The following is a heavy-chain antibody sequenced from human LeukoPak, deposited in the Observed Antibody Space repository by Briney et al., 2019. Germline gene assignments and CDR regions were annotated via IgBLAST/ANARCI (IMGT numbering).Heavy chain of an antibody. V-gene: IGHV3-53*01. CDR2: IYSGGST. J-gene: IGHJ3*02. CDR1: GFIFSNYA. CDR3: ARDYTDSSEGPEEGVEAFDI. Sequence: GGSLRLSCAASGFIFSNYAMTWVRQAPGKGLEWVSVIYSGGSTYYADSVKGRFTISRDNSKNTLYLQMNSLRAEDAAVYYCARDYTDSSEGPEEGVEAFDIWGQGTMVTVSS. D-gene: IGHD3-22*01.